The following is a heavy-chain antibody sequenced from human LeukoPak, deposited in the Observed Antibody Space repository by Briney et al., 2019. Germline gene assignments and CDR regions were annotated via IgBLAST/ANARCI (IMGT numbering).Heavy chain of an antibody. CDR1: GYIFSDCY. D-gene: IGHD6-19*01. V-gene: IGHV1-2*02. CDR2: INPKSGAA. Sequence: ASVKVSCKASGYIFSDCYMHWVRQAPGQGPEWLGWINPKSGAADYAQQFRGRVTMTRDTSINTDYMEMQRVTSDDTAVYFCARGAEAETSPLDFWGQGTLVIVS. CDR3: ARGAEAETSPLDF. J-gene: IGHJ4*02.